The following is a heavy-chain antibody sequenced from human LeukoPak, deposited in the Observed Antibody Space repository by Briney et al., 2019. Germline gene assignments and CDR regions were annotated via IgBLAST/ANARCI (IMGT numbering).Heavy chain of an antibody. CDR2: IYYSGST. CDR3: ARDRRAGELLGRETYNWFDP. Sequence: SETLSLTCTVSGGSISSYYWSWIRQPPGKGLEWIGYIYYSGSTNYNPSLKSRVTISVDTSKNQFSLKLSSVTAADTAVYYCARDRRAGELLGRETYNWFDPWGQGTLVTVSS. V-gene: IGHV4-59*01. D-gene: IGHD1-26*01. J-gene: IGHJ5*02. CDR1: GGSISSYY.